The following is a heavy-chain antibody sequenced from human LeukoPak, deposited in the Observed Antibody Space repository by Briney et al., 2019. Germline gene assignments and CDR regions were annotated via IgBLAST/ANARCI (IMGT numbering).Heavy chain of an antibody. J-gene: IGHJ4*02. CDR2: TSSSDAGK. V-gene: IGHV3-23*01. Sequence: GGSLRLSCTVSGFSLSSYALSWVRRAPGKGLEWVSATSSSDAGKYYADSVRGRFAISRDNSRNTMYLQMNSLRVEDAAVYYCAKAPVTSCRGAFCYPFDSWGQGTLVTVSS. CDR1: GFSLSSYA. CDR3: AKAPVTSCRGAFCYPFDS. D-gene: IGHD2-15*01.